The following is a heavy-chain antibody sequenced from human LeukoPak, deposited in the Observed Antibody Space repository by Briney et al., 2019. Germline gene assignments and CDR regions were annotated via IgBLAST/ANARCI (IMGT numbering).Heavy chain of an antibody. V-gene: IGHV4-34*01. CDR2: INHSGGT. J-gene: IGHJ5*02. CDR1: GGSFSGYY. D-gene: IGHD3-10*01. CDR3: ARVYYYGSGRRFDP. Sequence: SETLSLTCAVYGGSFSGYYWSWIRQPPGKGLEWIGEINHSGGTNYNPSLKSRVTISVDTSKNQFSLKLSSVTAADTAVYYCARVYYYGSGRRFDPWGQGTLVTVSS.